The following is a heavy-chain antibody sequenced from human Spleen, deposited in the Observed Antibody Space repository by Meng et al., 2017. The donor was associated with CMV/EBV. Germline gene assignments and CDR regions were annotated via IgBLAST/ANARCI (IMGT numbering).Heavy chain of an antibody. V-gene: IGHV5-51*01. CDR2: IYPGDSDT. D-gene: IGHD6-19*01. CDR1: GYGFTTYW. Sequence: KASGYGFTTYWIGWVRQMPGKGLEWMGIIYPGDSDTRYSPSFQGQVTISADKSISTAYLQWSSLKASDTAMYYCARLRYSSGWNWFDPWGQGTLVTVSS. J-gene: IGHJ5*02. CDR3: ARLRYSSGWNWFDP.